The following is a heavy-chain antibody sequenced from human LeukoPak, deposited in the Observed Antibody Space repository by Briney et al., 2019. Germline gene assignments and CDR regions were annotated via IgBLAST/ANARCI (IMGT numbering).Heavy chain of an antibody. CDR2: IYYSGST. D-gene: IGHD4-17*01. CDR3: ARLLGLLTTVTTARLPYWYFDL. J-gene: IGHJ2*01. Sequence: SETLSLTCTVSGGSISSYYWSWIRQPPGKGLEWIGYIYYSGSTNYNPSLKSRVTISVDTSKNQFSLKLSSVTAADTAVYYCARLLGLLTTVTTARLPYWYFDLWGRGTLVTVSS. CDR1: GGSISSYY. V-gene: IGHV4-59*08.